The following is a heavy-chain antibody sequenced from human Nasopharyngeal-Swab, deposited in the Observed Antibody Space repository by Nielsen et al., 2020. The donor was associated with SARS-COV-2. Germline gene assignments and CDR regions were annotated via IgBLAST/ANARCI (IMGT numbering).Heavy chain of an antibody. CDR2: IYYSGST. CDR3: ARGADQSDGMDV. D-gene: IGHD4/OR15-4a*01. CDR1: GGSISSYY. J-gene: IGHJ6*02. Sequence: ESLKTPCTVPGGSISSYYWSWIRQPPGKGLEWVGYIYYSGSTNYNPSLKSRVTISVDTSKNQFSLKLSSVTAADTAVYYCARGADQSDGMDVWGQGTTVTVSS. V-gene: IGHV4-59*08.